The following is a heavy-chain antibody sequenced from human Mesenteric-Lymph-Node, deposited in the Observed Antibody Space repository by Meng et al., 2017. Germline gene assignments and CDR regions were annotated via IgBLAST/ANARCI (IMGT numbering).Heavy chain of an antibody. D-gene: IGHD3-22*01. Sequence: QVRLVQSGAEVKKPGAALKVSCKASGYTFTNYGISWVRQAPGQGLEWMGWISAYNSNTNYAQKLQGRVTMTTDTSMSTAYMELRSLRSDDTAVYYCARVSDDYDRTGYYNFDYWGQGTLVTVSS. V-gene: IGHV1-18*01. CDR3: ARVSDDYDRTGYYNFDY. CDR2: ISAYNSNT. J-gene: IGHJ4*02. CDR1: GYTFTNYG.